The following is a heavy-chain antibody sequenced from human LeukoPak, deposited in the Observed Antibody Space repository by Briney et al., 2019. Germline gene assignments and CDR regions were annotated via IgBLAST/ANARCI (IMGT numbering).Heavy chain of an antibody. CDR2: TIPIFGTA. CDR3: ASRTIYGGNGGPFDY. V-gene: IGHV1-69*05. Sequence: SVKVSCKASGGTFSSYAISWVRQAPGQGLEWMGGTIPIFGTANYAQKFQGRVTITTDESTSTAYMELSSLRSEDTAVYYCASRTIYGGNGGPFDYWGQGTLVTVSS. D-gene: IGHD4/OR15-4a*01. CDR1: GGTFSSYA. J-gene: IGHJ4*02.